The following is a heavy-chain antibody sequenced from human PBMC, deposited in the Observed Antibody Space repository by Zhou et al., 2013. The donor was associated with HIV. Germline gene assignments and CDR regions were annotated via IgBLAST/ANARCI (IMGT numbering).Heavy chain of an antibody. CDR1: GGTFSSYA. Sequence: QVQLVQSGAEVKKPGSSVKVSCKASGGTFSSYAISWVRQAPGQGLEWMGGIIPIFGTANYAQKFQGRVTITTDESTSTAYMELSSLRSEDTAVYYCARVGPTFDFWSNNYYMDVWGKGTTVTVSS. CDR2: IIPIFGTA. CDR3: ARVGPTFDFWSNNYYMDV. V-gene: IGHV1-69*05. J-gene: IGHJ6*03. D-gene: IGHD3-3*01.